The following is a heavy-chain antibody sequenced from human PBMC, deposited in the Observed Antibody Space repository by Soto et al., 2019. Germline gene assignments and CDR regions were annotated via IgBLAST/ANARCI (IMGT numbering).Heavy chain of an antibody. CDR1: GYTFTSSA. CDR3: ARGSVPADSNYHYGMAV. CDR2: INAGNDNT. V-gene: IGHV1-3*01. Sequence: GASVKVSCKASGYTFTSSAIHWVRQAPGQRLEWMGWINAGNDNTKYSQRFQGRVTITRDTSASTAYMELSGLISEDTAVYYCARGSVPADSNYHYGMAVWG. J-gene: IGHJ6*02. D-gene: IGHD3-3*01.